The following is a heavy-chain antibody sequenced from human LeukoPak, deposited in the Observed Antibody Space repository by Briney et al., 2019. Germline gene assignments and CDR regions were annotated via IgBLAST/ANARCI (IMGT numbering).Heavy chain of an antibody. CDR2: INAGNGNT. V-gene: IGHV1-3*01. J-gene: IGHJ4*02. Sequence: ASVNVSCKASGYTFTTYAMHWVRQAPGQRLEWMGWINAGNGNTKYSQKFQARVTITRDTSASTAYMEMRSLRSEDTAVYYCARDPIGSRWPYYFDYWGQGTLVTVAS. CDR3: ARDPIGSRWPYYFDY. CDR1: GYTFTTYA. D-gene: IGHD6-13*01.